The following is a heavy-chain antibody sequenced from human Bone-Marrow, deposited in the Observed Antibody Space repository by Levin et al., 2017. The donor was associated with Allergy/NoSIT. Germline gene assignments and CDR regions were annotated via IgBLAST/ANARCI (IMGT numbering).Heavy chain of an antibody. Sequence: PGGSLRLSCAASGFTFSTYYMNWVRQAPGKGLEWFSSISDRNSDIQYADSMKGQCTISRDNTKNSLYLQMNSLRAEDTAVYYCARAAALTSPLTYWGQGTLVTVSS. CDR3: ARAAALTSPLTY. V-gene: IGHV3-21*01. D-gene: IGHD3-9*01. CDR1: GFTFSTYY. CDR2: ISDRNSDI. J-gene: IGHJ4*02.